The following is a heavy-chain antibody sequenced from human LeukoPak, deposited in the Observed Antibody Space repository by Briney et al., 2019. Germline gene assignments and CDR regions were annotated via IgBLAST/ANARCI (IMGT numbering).Heavy chain of an antibody. V-gene: IGHV3-33*01. J-gene: IGHJ4*02. Sequence: GRSLRLSCAASGITFSTYAMHWVRQAPGKGLEWVAMIWYNGKNKHYADSVKGRFTISRDNSKNTLDLQMNSLRADDTAVYYCVRDPSNSGWAFDYWGQGTLVTVSS. CDR3: VRDPSNSGWAFDY. CDR2: IWYNGKNK. CDR1: GITFSTYA. D-gene: IGHD6-19*01.